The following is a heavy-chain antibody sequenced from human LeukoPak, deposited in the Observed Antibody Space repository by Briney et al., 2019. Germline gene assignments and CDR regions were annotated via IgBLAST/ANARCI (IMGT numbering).Heavy chain of an antibody. D-gene: IGHD2-21*01. V-gene: IGHV3-23*01. J-gene: IGHJ4*02. CDR1: GFTLSSYA. CDR2: ISDSGNT. Sequence: GGSLRLSCAASGFTLSSYAMSWVRQAPGKGLEWVSAISDSGNTHHADSVKGRFTISRDSSKNTLFLQMNRLRPEDAAVYYCAKAPVTTCRGAYCYPFDYWGQGSLVTVSS. CDR3: AKAPVTTCRGAYCYPFDY.